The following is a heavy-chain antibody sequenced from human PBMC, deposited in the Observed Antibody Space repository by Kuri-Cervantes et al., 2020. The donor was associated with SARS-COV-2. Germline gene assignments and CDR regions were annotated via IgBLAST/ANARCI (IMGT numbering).Heavy chain of an antibody. CDR3: ARHMAGTFDY. Sequence: ASLRLSCTVSGGSISSSSYYWGWIRQPPGKGLEWIGGIYYSGSTYYNPSLKRRVTISVDTSKNQFSLKLSSVTAADTAVYYCARHMAGTFDYWGQGTLGTVSS. CDR2: IYYSGST. J-gene: IGHJ4*02. D-gene: IGHD3-10*01. CDR1: GGSISSSSYY. V-gene: IGHV4-39*01.